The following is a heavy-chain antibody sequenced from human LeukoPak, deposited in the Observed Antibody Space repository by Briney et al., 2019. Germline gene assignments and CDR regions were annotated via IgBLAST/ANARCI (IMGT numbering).Heavy chain of an antibody. CDR2: IYYTGST. CDR3: ARLWFGELVTDS. J-gene: IGHJ4*02. V-gene: IGHV4-59*12. CDR1: GGSISSFY. Sequence: SETLSLTCTVSGGSISSFYWSWIRQPPGKGLEWIGYIYYTGSTNYNSSLKSRVTISVDTSKNQFSLKLRSVTAADTAVYYCARLWFGELVTDSWGQGTLVTVSS. D-gene: IGHD3-10*01.